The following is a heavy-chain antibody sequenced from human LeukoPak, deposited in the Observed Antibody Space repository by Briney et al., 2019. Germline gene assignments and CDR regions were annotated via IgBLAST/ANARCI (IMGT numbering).Heavy chain of an antibody. Sequence: GGSLRLSCAASGFTFSTHWMSWVRQAPGKGLEWVANTNQDGSEQHYVDSVKGRFTISRDNAKNSLLLQMNSLRAEDTAMYYCVRPSDQPDATGYRPFDYWGQGTLLTVSS. CDR2: TNQDGSEQ. CDR1: GFTFSTHW. J-gene: IGHJ4*02. CDR3: VRPSDQPDATGYRPFDY. D-gene: IGHD3-9*01. V-gene: IGHV3-7*01.